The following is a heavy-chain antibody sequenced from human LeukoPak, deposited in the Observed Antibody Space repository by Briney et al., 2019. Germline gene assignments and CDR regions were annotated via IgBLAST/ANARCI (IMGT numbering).Heavy chain of an antibody. CDR2: ISGSGGST. CDR1: GFTFSSYS. V-gene: IGHV3-23*01. D-gene: IGHD3-22*01. Sequence: GGSLRLSCAASGFTFSSYSMSWVRQAPGKGLEWVSAISGSGGSTYYADSVKGRFTISRDNSKNTLYLQMNSLRAEDTAVYYCAKVGSGYYQYYFDYWGQGTLVTVSS. J-gene: IGHJ4*02. CDR3: AKVGSGYYQYYFDY.